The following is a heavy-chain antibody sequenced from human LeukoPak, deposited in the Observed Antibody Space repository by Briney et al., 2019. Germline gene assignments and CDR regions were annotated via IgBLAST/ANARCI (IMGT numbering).Heavy chain of an antibody. D-gene: IGHD6-6*01. V-gene: IGHV4-61*01. CDR3: ARDSYTTSSFDY. CDR2: LYYSGST. J-gene: IGHJ4*02. CDR1: GGSVSSTTYY. Sequence: SETLSLTCTVSGGSVSSTTYYWSWIRQPPGKGLEWIGYLYYSGSTNYNPSLKSRVTISVDTSKNQFSLKLSSVTAADTAVYYCARDSYTTSSFDYWGQGTLVTVSS.